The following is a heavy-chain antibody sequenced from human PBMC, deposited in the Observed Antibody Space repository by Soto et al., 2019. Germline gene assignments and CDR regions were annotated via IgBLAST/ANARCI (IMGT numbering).Heavy chain of an antibody. CDR2: ISYDGSNK. CDR3: AKDLYRTGRYNWFDP. D-gene: IGHD5-12*01. Sequence: QVQLVESGGGGVQPGSSLRLPCAASGLTFIGYGMHWVRQAPGRGLEGVAVISYDGSNKYYPDSVKGRFTISRDNSKNTLYLQMNSLRAEDTAVYYCAKDLYRTGRYNWFDPWGQGTLVTVSS. V-gene: IGHV3-30*18. CDR1: GLTFIGYG. J-gene: IGHJ5*02.